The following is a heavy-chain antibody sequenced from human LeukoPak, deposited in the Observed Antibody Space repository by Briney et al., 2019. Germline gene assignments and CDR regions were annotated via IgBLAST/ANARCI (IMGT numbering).Heavy chain of an antibody. D-gene: IGHD1-20*01. CDR3: ARNAVTDVYYMDV. CDR2: INWNGGST. Sequence: PGGSLRLSCAASGFTFSSYGMGWVRQAPGKGLEWVSGINWNGGSTGYADSVKGRFTISRDNAKNSLYLQMNSLRAEDTALYYCARNAVTDVYYMDVWGKGTTVTVSS. CDR1: GFTFSSYG. J-gene: IGHJ6*03. V-gene: IGHV3-20*04.